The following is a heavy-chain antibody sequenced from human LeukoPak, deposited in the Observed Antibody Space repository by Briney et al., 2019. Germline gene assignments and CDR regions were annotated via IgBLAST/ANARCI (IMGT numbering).Heavy chain of an antibody. V-gene: IGHV3-53*05. CDR1: GFTVSNNY. Sequence: GGSLRLSCAPSGFTVSNNYMSWVRQAPGKGLEWVSVIYSGGSTYYADSVKGRFTISRDNSKNTLYLQMNSLRAEDTAVYYCAKSPYSSGWPPFDYWGQGTLVTVSS. D-gene: IGHD6-19*01. J-gene: IGHJ4*02. CDR3: AKSPYSSGWPPFDY. CDR2: IYSGGST.